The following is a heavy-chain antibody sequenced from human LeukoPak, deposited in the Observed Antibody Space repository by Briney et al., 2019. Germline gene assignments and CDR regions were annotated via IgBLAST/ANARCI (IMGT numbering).Heavy chain of an antibody. V-gene: IGHV4-4*07. Sequence: PSETLSLTCTVSGGSISSYYWSWIRQPAGKGLEWIGRIYTSGSTNYNPSLKSRVTMSVDTSKNQFSLKLSSVTAADTAVYYCATTQWLRPSPGDYFDYWGQGTLVTVPS. J-gene: IGHJ4*02. CDR3: ATTQWLRPSPGDYFDY. D-gene: IGHD5-12*01. CDR1: GGSISSYY. CDR2: IYTSGST.